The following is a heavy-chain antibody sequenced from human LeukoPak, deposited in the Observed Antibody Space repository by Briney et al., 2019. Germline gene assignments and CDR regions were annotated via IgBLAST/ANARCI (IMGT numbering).Heavy chain of an antibody. D-gene: IGHD6-13*01. V-gene: IGHV4-59*12. CDR1: GGSISSYY. J-gene: IGHJ4*02. Sequence: PSETLSLTCTVSGGSISSYYWSWIRQPPGKGLEWIGYIYYSGSTNYNPSLKSRVTISVDTSKNQFSLKLSSVTAADTAVYYCARGGSEQQLVLEDFPAPKSDHTRGLIDYWGQGTLVTVSS. CDR2: IYYSGST. CDR3: ARGGSEQQLVLEDFPAPKSDHTRGLIDY.